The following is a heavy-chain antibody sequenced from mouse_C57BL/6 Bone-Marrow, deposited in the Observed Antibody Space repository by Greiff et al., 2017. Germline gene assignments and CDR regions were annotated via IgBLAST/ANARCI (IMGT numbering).Heavy chain of an antibody. CDR3: ARDSRYYAREY. CDR2: SRNKANDYTT. V-gene: IGHV7-1*01. J-gene: IGHJ4*01. CDR1: GFTFSDFY. Sequence: DVKLVESGGGLVQSGRSLRLSCATSGFTFSDFYMEWVRQAPGKGLEWIAASRNKANDYTTEYSASVKGRFIVSRDTSQSILYLQMNARRAEDTAIYYCARDSRYYAREYWGQGTSVTVSS.